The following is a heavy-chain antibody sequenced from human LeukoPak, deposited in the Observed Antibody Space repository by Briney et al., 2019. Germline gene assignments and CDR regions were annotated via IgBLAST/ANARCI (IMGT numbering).Heavy chain of an antibody. D-gene: IGHD3-22*01. CDR1: GYTFTGYC. CDR3: ARLDDYYDSSGYPNVVDY. CDR2: INPNSGGT. V-gene: IGHV1-2*06. J-gene: IGHJ4*02. Sequence: GASVKVSCKASGYTFTGYCMHWVRQAPGQGLEWMGRINPNSGGTNYAQKFQGRVTMTRDTSISTAYMELSRLRSDDTAVYYCARLDDYYDSSGYPNVVDYWGQGTLVTVSS.